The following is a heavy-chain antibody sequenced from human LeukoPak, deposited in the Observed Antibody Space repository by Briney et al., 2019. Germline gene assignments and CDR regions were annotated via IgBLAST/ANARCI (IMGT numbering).Heavy chain of an antibody. Sequence: GGSLRLSCAASGFTFSDYYMSWIRQAPGKGLEWVSYISSSGSTIYYADSVKGRFTISRDNAKNSLYLQMNSLRAEDTAVYYCASQKYYDTSGYYAPHFDHWGQGTLVTVSS. CDR3: ASQKYYDTSGYYAPHFDH. V-gene: IGHV3-11*01. J-gene: IGHJ4*02. CDR1: GFTFSDYY. D-gene: IGHD3-22*01. CDR2: ISSSGSTI.